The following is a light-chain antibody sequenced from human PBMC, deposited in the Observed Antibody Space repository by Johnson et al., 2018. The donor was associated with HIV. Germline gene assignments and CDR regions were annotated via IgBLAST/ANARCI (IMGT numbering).Light chain of an antibody. CDR1: SSNIGNNY. Sequence: QSVLTQPPSVSAAPGQKVTISCSGSSSNIGNNYVSWYQQLPGTAPKLLIYDNNKRPSGIPDRFSGSKSGTSATLGITGLQTGDEADYYCGTWDSSRRTAFFGTGTKVTFL. CDR3: GTWDSSRRTAF. CDR2: DNN. V-gene: IGLV1-51*01. J-gene: IGLJ1*01.